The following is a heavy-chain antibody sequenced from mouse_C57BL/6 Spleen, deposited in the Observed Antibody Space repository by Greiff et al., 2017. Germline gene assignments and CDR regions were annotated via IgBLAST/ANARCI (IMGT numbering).Heavy chain of an antibody. D-gene: IGHD2-4*01. CDR2: IDPETGGT. V-gene: IGHV1-15*01. Sequence: QVQLKESGAELVRPGASVTLSCKASGYTFTDYEMHWVKQTPVHGLEWIGAIDPETGGTAYNQKFKGKAILTADKSSSTAYMELRSLTSEDSAVYYCTRSYYDYDVSWFAYWGQGTLVTVSA. CDR3: TRSYYDYDVSWFAY. CDR1: GYTFTDYE. J-gene: IGHJ3*01.